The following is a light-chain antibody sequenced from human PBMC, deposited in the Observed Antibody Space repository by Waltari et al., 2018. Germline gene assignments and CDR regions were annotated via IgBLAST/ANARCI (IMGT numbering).Light chain of an antibody. CDR1: ELGDKY. J-gene: IGLJ2*01. CDR3: QAWDSNTVV. Sequence: SYELTQPPSVSVSPGQTASITCSGDELGDKYVCWYKQKPGQSPVVVIYQDKKRPSGIPERFSGSNSGNTATLTISETQAMDEADYYCQAWDSNTVVFGGGTKVTVL. V-gene: IGLV3-1*01. CDR2: QDK.